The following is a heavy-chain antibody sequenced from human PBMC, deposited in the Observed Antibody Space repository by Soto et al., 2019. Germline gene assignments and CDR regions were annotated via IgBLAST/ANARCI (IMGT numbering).Heavy chain of an antibody. J-gene: IGHJ4*02. Sequence: PGGSLRLSCAASGFTFSSYGMHWVRQAPGKGLEWVAVISYDGSNKYYADSVKGRFTISRDNSKNTLYLQMNSLRAEDTAVYYCAKDRDDGSGSYPIDYWGQGTLVTVSS. CDR2: ISYDGSNK. CDR3: AKDRDDGSGSYPIDY. CDR1: GFTFSSYG. V-gene: IGHV3-30*18. D-gene: IGHD3-10*01.